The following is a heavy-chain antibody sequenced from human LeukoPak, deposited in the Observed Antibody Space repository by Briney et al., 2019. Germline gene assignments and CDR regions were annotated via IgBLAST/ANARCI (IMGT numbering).Heavy chain of an antibody. CDR3: ARRKHVPPSTGEGILDY. V-gene: IGHV4-4*07. J-gene: IGHJ4*02. CDR2: IYTSGST. CDR1: GGSISSYY. D-gene: IGHD1-14*01. Sequence: SETQSLTCTVSGGSISSYYWSWIRQPAGKGLEWIGRIYTSGSTNYNPSLKSRVTMSVDTSKDQFSLKLSSVTAADTAVYYCARRKHVPPSTGEGILDYWGQGTLVTVSS.